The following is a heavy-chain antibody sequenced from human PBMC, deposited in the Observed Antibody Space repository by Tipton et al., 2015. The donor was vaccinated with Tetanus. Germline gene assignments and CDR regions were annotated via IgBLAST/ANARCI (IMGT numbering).Heavy chain of an antibody. CDR2: MNPNSGNT. V-gene: IGHV1-8*01. CDR1: GYTFTSYD. Sequence: QLVQSGAEVKKPGASVKVSCKASGYTFTSYDINWVRQATGQGLEWMGWMNPNSGNTGYAQKFQGRVTMTRNTSISTAYMELSSLRSEDTAVYYCARGDVVVVVPAANGVFPGNYYYGMDVWGQGTTVTVSS. D-gene: IGHD2-2*01. J-gene: IGHJ6*02. CDR3: ARGDVVVVVPAANGVFPGNYYYGMDV.